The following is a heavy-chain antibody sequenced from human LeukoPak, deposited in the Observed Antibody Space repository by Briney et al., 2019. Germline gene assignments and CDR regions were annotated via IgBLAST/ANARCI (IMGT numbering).Heavy chain of an antibody. D-gene: IGHD3-10*01. V-gene: IGHV1-69*13. CDR3: ARDGLLLARGVRIGFDP. Sequence: ASVKVSCKASGYTFTSYGISWVRQAPGQGLEWMGGIIPLLEETNYAQKFQGRVTITADESTTTAYMELSSLTSDDTAIYYCARDGLLLARGVRIGFDPWGQGTLVTVSS. J-gene: IGHJ5*02. CDR2: IIPLLEET. CDR1: GYTFTSYG.